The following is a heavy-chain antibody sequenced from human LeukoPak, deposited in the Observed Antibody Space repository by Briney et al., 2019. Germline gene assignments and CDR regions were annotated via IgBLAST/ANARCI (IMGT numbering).Heavy chain of an antibody. Sequence: GASVKVSCKASGYTFTSYGISWVRQAPGQGLEWMGWISAYNGNTNYAQKLQGRVTMTTDTSTSTAYMGLRSLRSDDTAVYYCARELQGPHFDWLPITYYYYMDVWGKGTTVTVSS. J-gene: IGHJ6*03. V-gene: IGHV1-18*01. D-gene: IGHD3-9*01. CDR2: ISAYNGNT. CDR1: GYTFTSYG. CDR3: ARELQGPHFDWLPITYYYYMDV.